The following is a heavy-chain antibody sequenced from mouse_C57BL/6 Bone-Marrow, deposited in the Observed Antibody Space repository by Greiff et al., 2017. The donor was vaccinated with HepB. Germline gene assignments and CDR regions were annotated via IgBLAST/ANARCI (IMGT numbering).Heavy chain of an antibody. CDR2: IYPRSGNT. J-gene: IGHJ3*01. V-gene: IGHV1-81*01. D-gene: IGHD1-1*01. Sequence: VKLMESGAELARPGASVKLSCKASGYTFTSYGISWVKQRTGQGLEWIGEIYPRSGNTYYNEKFKGKATLTADKSSSTAYMELRSLTSEDSAVYFCARGSGSSLFAYWGQGTLVTVSA. CDR3: ARGSGSSLFAY. CDR1: GYTFTSYG.